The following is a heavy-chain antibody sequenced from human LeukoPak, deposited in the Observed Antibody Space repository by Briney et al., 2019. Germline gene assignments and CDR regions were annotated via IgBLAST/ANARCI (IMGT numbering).Heavy chain of an antibody. CDR2: ISAYNCNT. D-gene: IGHD2-2*02. J-gene: IGHJ4*02. V-gene: IGHV1-18*01. Sequence: SVKVSCTASVYIFTSYGIIWARQAAGHGLEWMGWISAYNCNTNYAQKLQRSATMTTDTSTSTAYMELRSLRSDDTAVYYCARTIGYCSSTSCYTGIMFDYWGQGTLVTVSS. CDR1: VYIFTSYG. CDR3: ARTIGYCSSTSCYTGIMFDY.